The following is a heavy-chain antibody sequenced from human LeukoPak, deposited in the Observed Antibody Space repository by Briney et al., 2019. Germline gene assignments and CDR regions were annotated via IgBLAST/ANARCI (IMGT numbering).Heavy chain of an antibody. J-gene: IGHJ4*02. V-gene: IGHV3-30-3*01. D-gene: IGHD3-22*01. Sequence: PGRSLRLSCTASGFSFSGYALHWVRQAPGKGLEWVTLISYDGINKNYADSVKGRFTISRDNSKNTLYLQMNSLRAEDTAVYYCARGSGYYDSSGSDYWGQGTLVTVSS. CDR1: GFSFSGYA. CDR3: ARGSGYYDSSGSDY. CDR2: ISYDGINK.